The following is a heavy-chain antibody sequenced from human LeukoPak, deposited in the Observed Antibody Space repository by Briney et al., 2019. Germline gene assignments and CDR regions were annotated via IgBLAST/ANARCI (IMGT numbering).Heavy chain of an antibody. CDR1: GGTFSSNA. Sequence: ASVKVSCKASGGTFSSNAISWVRQAPGQGLEWMGRIIPIFGTANYAQKFQGRVTITTDESTSTAYMELSSLRSEDTAVYYCARQYCSGGSCYPDPGHSPLDYWGQGTLVTVSS. CDR2: IIPIFGTA. CDR3: ARQYCSGGSCYPDPGHSPLDY. J-gene: IGHJ4*02. V-gene: IGHV1-69*05. D-gene: IGHD2-15*01.